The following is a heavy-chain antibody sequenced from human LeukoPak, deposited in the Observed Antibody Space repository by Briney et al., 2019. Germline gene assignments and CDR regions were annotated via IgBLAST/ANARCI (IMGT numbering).Heavy chain of an antibody. CDR2: IKQDGSVK. CDR1: GFSFSGCW. J-gene: IGHJ4*02. CDR3: ASRLELDY. Sequence: GGSLRLSCAASGFSFSGCWMSWVRQTPGKGLEWVANIKQDGSVKNYVDSVKGRFTISRDNAKNSLYLQMNSLRAEDTAVYYCASRLELDYWGQGTLVTVYS. V-gene: IGHV3-7*03.